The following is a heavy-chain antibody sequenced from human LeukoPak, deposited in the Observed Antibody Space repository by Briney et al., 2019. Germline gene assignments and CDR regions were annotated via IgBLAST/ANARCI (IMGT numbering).Heavy chain of an antibody. CDR3: ARGDDSGYYDYFDY. D-gene: IGHD3-22*01. V-gene: IGHV3-53*01. CDR1: GFTVDSNY. J-gene: IGHJ4*02. Sequence: GGSLRLSCAASGFTVDSNYLSWVRQAPGKGLEWVSTIYTGGNTYYAASVKGRFTISRDFSKNTVFLHMNSLRAEDTAMYYCARGDDSGYYDYFDYRGQGALVTVSS. CDR2: IYTGGNT.